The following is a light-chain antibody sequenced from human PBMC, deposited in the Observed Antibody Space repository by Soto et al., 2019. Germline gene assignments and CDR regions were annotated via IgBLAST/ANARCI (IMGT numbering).Light chain of an antibody. J-gene: IGKJ5*01. CDR1: QSISSRY. Sequence: EIVLTQSPDTLSLSPGESATLSCRASQSISSRYLAWYQQKPGRAPRLLSYGASSRATGIPARFSGSGSGTDFTLTISRVEPEDFAVFYCQQYDNSITFGQGTRLEIE. CDR3: QQYDNSIT. V-gene: IGKV3-20*01. CDR2: GAS.